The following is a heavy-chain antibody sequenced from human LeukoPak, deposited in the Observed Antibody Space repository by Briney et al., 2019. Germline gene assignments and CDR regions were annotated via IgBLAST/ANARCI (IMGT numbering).Heavy chain of an antibody. V-gene: IGHV4-59*01. Sequence: SETLSLTCTVSGGSISSYYWSWIRQPPGKGLEWIGYIYYSGSINYNPSLKSRVTISVDTSKNQFSLRLSSVSAADTAGYYVARVTGYMIEDYFDYWGRGTLVTVSS. CDR1: GGSISSYY. CDR2: IYYSGSI. J-gene: IGHJ4*02. CDR3: ARVTGYMIEDYFDY. D-gene: IGHD3-22*01.